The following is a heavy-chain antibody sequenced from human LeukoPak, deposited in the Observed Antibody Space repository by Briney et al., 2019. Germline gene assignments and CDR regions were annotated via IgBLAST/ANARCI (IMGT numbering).Heavy chain of an antibody. D-gene: IGHD3-10*01. CDR2: ISAYNGNT. CDR1: GYTFTSYG. V-gene: IGHV1-18*01. CDR3: ARDSLYGSGSSYPLFDY. J-gene: IGHJ4*02. Sequence: ASVKVSCKASGYTFTSYGISWVRQAPGQGLEWMGWISAYNGNTNYAQKLQGRVTMTTDTSTSRAYMELRSLRSDDTAVYYCARDSLYGSGSSYPLFDYWGQGTLVTVSS.